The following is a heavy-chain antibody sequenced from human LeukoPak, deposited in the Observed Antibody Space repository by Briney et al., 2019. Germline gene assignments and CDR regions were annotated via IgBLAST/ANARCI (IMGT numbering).Heavy chain of an antibody. CDR2: ISGSGGST. V-gene: IGHV3-23*01. CDR3: ANWYYDSSGYAP. D-gene: IGHD3-22*01. Sequence: GGSLGLSCAASGFTFSSYAMSWVRQAPGKGLEWVSAISGSGGSTYYADSLKGRFTISRDNSKNTLYLQMNSLRAEDTAVYYCANWYYDSSGYAPWGQGTLVTVSS. J-gene: IGHJ5*02. CDR1: GFTFSSYA.